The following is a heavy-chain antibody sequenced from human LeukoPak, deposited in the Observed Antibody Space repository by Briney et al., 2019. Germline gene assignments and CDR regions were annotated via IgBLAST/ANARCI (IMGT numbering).Heavy chain of an antibody. V-gene: IGHV3-30*14. CDR1: GFTFSSYA. CDR2: ISYDRSNK. J-gene: IGHJ6*02. CDR3: AGRSGSYYGYYYYYGMDV. Sequence: GGSLRLSCAASGFTFSSYAMHWVRQAPGKGLEWVAVISYDRSNKYYADSVKGRFTISRDNSKNTLYLQMNSLRAEDTAVYYCAGRSGSYYGYYYYYGMDVWGQGTTVTVSS. D-gene: IGHD1-26*01.